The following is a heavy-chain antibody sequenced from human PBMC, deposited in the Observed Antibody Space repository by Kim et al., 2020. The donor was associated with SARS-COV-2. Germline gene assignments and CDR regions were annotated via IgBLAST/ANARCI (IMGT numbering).Heavy chain of an antibody. V-gene: IGHV4-59*13. CDR3: AGSGLVVPAAILY. CDR1: GGSISSYY. D-gene: IGHD2-2*01. Sequence: SETLSLTCTVSGGSISSYYWSWIRQPPGKGLEWIGYIYYSGSTNYNPSLKSRVTISVDTSKNQFSLKLSSVTAADTAVYYCAGSGLVVPAAILYWGQGTLVTVSS. J-gene: IGHJ4*02. CDR2: IYYSGST.